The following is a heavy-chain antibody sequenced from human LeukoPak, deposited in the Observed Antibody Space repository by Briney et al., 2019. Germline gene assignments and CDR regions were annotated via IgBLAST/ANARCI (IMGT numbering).Heavy chain of an antibody. D-gene: IGHD5-18*01. CDR2: IDSSGSTI. Sequence: PGGSLTLSCAASGFTFSSYEMNWVRQAPGKGLEWVSYIDSSGSTIYYADSVKGRFTISRDNAKNSLYLQMNSLRAEDTAVYYCAREGEIHLWLSGVFDYWGQGTLVSVSS. CDR3: AREGEIHLWLSGVFDY. CDR1: GFTFSSYE. V-gene: IGHV3-48*03. J-gene: IGHJ4*02.